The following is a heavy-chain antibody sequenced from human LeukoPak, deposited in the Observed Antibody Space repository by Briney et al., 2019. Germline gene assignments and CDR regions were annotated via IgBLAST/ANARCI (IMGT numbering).Heavy chain of an antibody. V-gene: IGHV3-48*04. CDR1: GFTVSSYS. D-gene: IGHD4-11*01. J-gene: IGHJ3*01. CDR2: ISTLSGTI. Sequence: GGSLRLSCAASGFTVSSYSMHWVRQGPAKGLEWVAYISTLSGTIFYADSVKGRFTMSRDNAMNSLYLQMNSLRAEDTAVYYCAREIDYTRDGFDVWGQGTKVTISS. CDR3: AREIDYTRDGFDV.